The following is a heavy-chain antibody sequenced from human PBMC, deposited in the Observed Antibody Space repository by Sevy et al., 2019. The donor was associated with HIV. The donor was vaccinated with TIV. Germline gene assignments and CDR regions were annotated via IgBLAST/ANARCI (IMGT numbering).Heavy chain of an antibody. Sequence: SETLSLTCAVYGGSFSGYYWSWIRQPPGKGLEWIGEINHSGSTNYNPSLKSRVTMSVDTSKNQFSLRLSSVTAADAAVYYCARAVADYDILTGYYRGAYYFDYWGQGTLVTVSS. V-gene: IGHV4-34*01. D-gene: IGHD3-9*01. CDR1: GGSFSGYY. CDR2: INHSGST. J-gene: IGHJ4*02. CDR3: ARAVADYDILTGYYRGAYYFDY.